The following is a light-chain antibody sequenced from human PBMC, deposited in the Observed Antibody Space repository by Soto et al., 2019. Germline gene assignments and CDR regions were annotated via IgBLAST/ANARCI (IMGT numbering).Light chain of an antibody. CDR1: SSDVGGYNY. V-gene: IGLV2-14*01. Sequence: QSALIQPASVSGSRGQSITISCTGASSDVGGYNYVSWYQQFPGRAPKVMIYEVTNRPSGVYNRFSGSKSGNTASLTISGLQAEDEADYYCSSYTSSNTLIFGGGTQLTVL. CDR2: EVT. J-gene: IGLJ2*01. CDR3: SSYTSSNTLI.